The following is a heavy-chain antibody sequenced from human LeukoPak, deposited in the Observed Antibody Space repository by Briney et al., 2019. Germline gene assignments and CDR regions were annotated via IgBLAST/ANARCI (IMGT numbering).Heavy chain of an antibody. CDR3: ARGSVTSGGWFDP. J-gene: IGHJ5*02. D-gene: IGHD3-16*01. Sequence: RASVKVSCKASGYTFTSYDINWVRQATGQGLEWMGWMNPNSGNTGYAQKFQGRVTMTRNTSISTAYMELSSLRSEDTAVYYCARGSVTSGGWFDPGAREPWSPSPQ. CDR1: GYTFTSYD. V-gene: IGHV1-8*01. CDR2: MNPNSGNT.